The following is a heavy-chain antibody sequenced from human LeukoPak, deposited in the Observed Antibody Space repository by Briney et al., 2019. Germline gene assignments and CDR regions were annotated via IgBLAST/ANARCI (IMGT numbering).Heavy chain of an antibody. CDR2: ISSSGGTI. D-gene: IGHD5-24*01. Sequence: PGGSLRLSCAASGFTFSSYTMSWVRQAPGKGLEWVSYISSSGGTIYYADSVKGRFTISRNNAKNSLYLQMDSLRAEDTAVYYCARGYGYTFDYWGQGTLVIVSS. CDR3: ARGYGYTFDY. CDR1: GFTFSSYT. J-gene: IGHJ4*02. V-gene: IGHV3-48*01.